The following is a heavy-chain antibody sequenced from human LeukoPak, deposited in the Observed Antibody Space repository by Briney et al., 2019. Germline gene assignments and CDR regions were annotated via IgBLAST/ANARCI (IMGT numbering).Heavy chain of an antibody. CDR1: GGTFSSYA. D-gene: IGHD6-19*01. CDR3: ARDLPSGWYYYYYYYGMDV. J-gene: IGHJ6*02. V-gene: IGHV1-69*13. CDR2: IIPIFGTA. Sequence: SVKVSCKASGGTFSSYAISWVRQAPGQGLEWMGGIIPIFGTANYAQKFQGRVTITADESTSTAYMELSSLRSEDTAEYYCARDLPSGWYYYYYYYGMDVWGQGTTVTVSS.